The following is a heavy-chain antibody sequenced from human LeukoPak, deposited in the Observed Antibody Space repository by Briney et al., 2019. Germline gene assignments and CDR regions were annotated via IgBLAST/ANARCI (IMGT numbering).Heavy chain of an antibody. V-gene: IGHV7-4-1*02. CDR2: INTNTGNP. J-gene: IGHJ3*02. CDR1: GYTFTSYA. Sequence: ASVKVSCKASGYTFTSYAMNWVRQAPGQGLEWMGWINTNTGNPTYAQGFTGRFVFSLDTSVSTAYLQISSLKAEDTAVYYCATPWTVVGATNGRAFDIWGQGTMVTVSS. D-gene: IGHD1-26*01. CDR3: ATPWTVVGATNGRAFDI.